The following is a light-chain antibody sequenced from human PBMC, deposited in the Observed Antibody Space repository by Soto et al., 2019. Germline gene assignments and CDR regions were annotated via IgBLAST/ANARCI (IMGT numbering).Light chain of an antibody. CDR1: QSISSW. CDR3: QQYDSYSPWT. CDR2: KAS. Sequence: DIHMTQSPSTLSASFGDTVTVTFRASQSISSWLAWYQQKPGKAPKLLIYKASSLESEVPSRFSGSGSGTEFTLTINSLQPDDFATYYCQQYDSYSPWTFGQGTKVDIK. V-gene: IGKV1-5*03. J-gene: IGKJ1*01.